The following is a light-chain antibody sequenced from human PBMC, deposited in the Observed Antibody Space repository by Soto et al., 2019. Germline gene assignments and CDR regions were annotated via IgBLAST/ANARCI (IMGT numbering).Light chain of an antibody. CDR2: AAS. CDR1: QSISSY. J-gene: IGKJ3*01. CDR3: QQSYSTPFT. Sequence: DIQMTQSPSSLSASVGDRDTITCRASQSISSYLNWYQQKPGKAPKLLIYAASSLQSGVPSRFSGSGSGTDLTLTISSPQSEDFATYYCQQSYSTPFTFGPGTKVDIK. V-gene: IGKV1-39*01.